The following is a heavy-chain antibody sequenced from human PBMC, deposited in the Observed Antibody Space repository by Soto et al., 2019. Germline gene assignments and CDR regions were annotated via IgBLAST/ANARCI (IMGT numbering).Heavy chain of an antibody. Sequence: QVQLQESGPGLVKPSQTLSLTCTVSGGSISSGGYYWSWIRQHPGKGLEWIGYIYYRGSTYYNPSLKSRVTISVHTSKNQFSLKLSSVTAADTAVYYCARVCGGDCHYGMDVWGQGTTVTVSS. CDR3: ARVCGGDCHYGMDV. CDR2: IYYRGST. CDR1: GGSISSGGYY. V-gene: IGHV4-31*03. D-gene: IGHD2-21*02. J-gene: IGHJ6*02.